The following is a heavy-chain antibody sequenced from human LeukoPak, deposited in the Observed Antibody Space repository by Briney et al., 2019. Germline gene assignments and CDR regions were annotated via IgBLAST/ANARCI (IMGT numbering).Heavy chain of an antibody. CDR3: AKEQRIRHCSEGVCMEGYYDS. CDR1: GFPFNMFA. J-gene: IGHJ4*02. D-gene: IGHD2-8*01. Sequence: GGSLILSCTGSGFPFNMFAMNWVRQAPGQGLEWVSGLSRGGGSANYADSVKGRFTISRDPSKKTLFLQMNDLRHEDTAVYYCAKEQRIRHCSEGVCMEGYYDSWGQGSLVTVSS. CDR2: LSRGGGSA. V-gene: IGHV3-23*01.